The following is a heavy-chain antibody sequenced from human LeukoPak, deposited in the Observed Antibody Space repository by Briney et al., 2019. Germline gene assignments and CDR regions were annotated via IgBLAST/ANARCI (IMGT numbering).Heavy chain of an antibody. CDR1: GFTVSSTY. Sequence: PGGSLRLSCAASGFTVSSTYMTWVRQAPGKGLEWVSVIYSGGSTYYADSVKGRFIISRDNSKNTLYLQMNSLRAEDTAVYYCAKGRYSSGWYEFDYWGQGTLVTVSS. D-gene: IGHD6-19*01. CDR3: AKGRYSSGWYEFDY. V-gene: IGHV3-66*01. CDR2: IYSGGST. J-gene: IGHJ4*02.